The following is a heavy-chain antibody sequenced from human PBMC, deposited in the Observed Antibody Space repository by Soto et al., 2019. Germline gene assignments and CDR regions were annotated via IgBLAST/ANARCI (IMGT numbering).Heavy chain of an antibody. CDR2: VHYSGST. Sequence: SETLSLTCSVSGDSITSFFWSWVRQPPGKGLEWIGYVHYSGSTNYNPSLKSRLTMSVDTSKNHFSLRLDSVTAADTAVYYCARVDQLAPKRNAFDIWGQGTMVTVSS. D-gene: IGHD2-2*01. V-gene: IGHV4-59*01. CDR3: ARVDQLAPKRNAFDI. J-gene: IGHJ3*02. CDR1: GDSITSFF.